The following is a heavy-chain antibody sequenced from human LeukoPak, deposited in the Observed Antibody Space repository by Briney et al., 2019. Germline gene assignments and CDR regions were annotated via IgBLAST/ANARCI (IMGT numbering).Heavy chain of an antibody. J-gene: IGHJ4*02. CDR3: ARHLFYCSGGSCEGYFDY. D-gene: IGHD2-15*01. Sequence: PSETLSLTCTVSGGSITSYYWSWIRQPAGKGLEWIGRIHTSGSTSYNPSLRSRVTMSLDTSKIQFSLKLTSVTAADTAVYYCARHLFYCSGGSCEGYFDYWGQGTLVTVSS. V-gene: IGHV4-4*07. CDR2: IHTSGST. CDR1: GGSITSYY.